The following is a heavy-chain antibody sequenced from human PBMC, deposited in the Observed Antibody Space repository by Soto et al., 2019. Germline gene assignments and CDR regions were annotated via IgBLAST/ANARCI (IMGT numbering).Heavy chain of an antibody. CDR2: TDYSGNT. V-gene: IGHV4-59*08. CDR3: ARAVGDPLYYLDY. D-gene: IGHD6-19*01. Sequence: QVQLQESGPGLVRPSETLSLTCTVSSDSISSYYWIWIRQSPGQGLEWIGYTDYSGNTNYNPSLKRRVTISGDTSKNQFSLRLSSVTAADTAVYYCARAVGDPLYYLDYWGQGPLVTVSS. CDR1: SDSISSYY. J-gene: IGHJ4*02.